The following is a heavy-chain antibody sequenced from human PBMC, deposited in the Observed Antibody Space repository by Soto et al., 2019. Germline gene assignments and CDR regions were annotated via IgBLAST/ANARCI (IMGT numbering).Heavy chain of an antibody. CDR3: ARAPVAGTTGPV. CDR1: GFTFSDYA. J-gene: IGHJ4*02. Sequence: EVQLVESGGGPVKPGGSLRLSCAASGFTFSDYAMNWVRQAPGKGLEWLSSINGGSNEIYYANSLEGRFTISRDNARNSLYLQMNILRVDDTAVYYYARAPVAGTTGPVWGQGTLVSVSS. CDR2: INGGSNEI. D-gene: IGHD1-1*01. V-gene: IGHV3-21*01.